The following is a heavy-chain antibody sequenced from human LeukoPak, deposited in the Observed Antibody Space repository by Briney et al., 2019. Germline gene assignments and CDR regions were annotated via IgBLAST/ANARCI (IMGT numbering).Heavy chain of an antibody. CDR1: GFTFGDHY. D-gene: IGHD6-19*01. CDR3: ARDLSAVAGKDRTDY. J-gene: IGHJ4*02. CDR2: ISSSGTTM. V-gene: IGHV3-11*04. Sequence: PGGSLRLSCAASGFTFGDHYMSWVRQAPGRGLEWLSSISSSGTTMYYADSVKGRFTISRDNTKNSMFLQMNSLRVEDTAVYYCARDLSAVAGKDRTDYWGQGTLVTVSS.